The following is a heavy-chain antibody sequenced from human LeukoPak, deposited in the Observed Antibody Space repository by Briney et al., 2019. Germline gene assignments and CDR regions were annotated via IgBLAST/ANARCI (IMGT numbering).Heavy chain of an antibody. Sequence: SETLSLTCTVSGGSISNYLWSWIRQPPGKGLEWIGYIYYSGSTNYNPTLKSRVTILVDTSKNQFSLKVSSVTAADTAVYYCARGILLWFGESTDAFDIWGQGTMVTVSS. CDR3: ARGILLWFGESTDAFDI. CDR1: GGSISNYL. CDR2: IYYSGST. J-gene: IGHJ3*02. V-gene: IGHV4-59*01. D-gene: IGHD3-10*01.